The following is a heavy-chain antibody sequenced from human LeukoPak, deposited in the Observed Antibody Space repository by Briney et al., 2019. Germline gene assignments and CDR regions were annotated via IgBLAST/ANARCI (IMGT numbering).Heavy chain of an antibody. Sequence: KPSETLSLTCAVYGGSFSGYYWSWIRQPPGKGLEWIGEIKHSGSTNYNPSLKSRVTISVDTSKNQFSLKLSSVTAADTAVYYCATNRDYYYYYGMDVWGQGTTVTVSS. CDR2: IKHSGST. CDR3: ATNRDYYYYYGMDV. CDR1: GGSFSGYY. J-gene: IGHJ6*02. D-gene: IGHD1-14*01. V-gene: IGHV4-34*01.